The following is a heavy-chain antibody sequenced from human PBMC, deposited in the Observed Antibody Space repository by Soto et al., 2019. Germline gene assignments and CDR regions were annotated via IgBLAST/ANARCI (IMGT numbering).Heavy chain of an antibody. CDR3: ARVHTTVTHDAFDI. CDR1: GGTFSSYT. J-gene: IGHJ3*02. V-gene: IGHV1-69*02. D-gene: IGHD4-17*01. Sequence: QVQLVQSGAEVKKPGSSVKVSCKASGGTFSSYTISWVRQAPGQGLEWMGRIIPILGIANYAQKFQGRVTIAADKSTSTAYMELSSLRSEDTAVYYCARVHTTVTHDAFDIWGQGTMVTVSS. CDR2: IIPILGIA.